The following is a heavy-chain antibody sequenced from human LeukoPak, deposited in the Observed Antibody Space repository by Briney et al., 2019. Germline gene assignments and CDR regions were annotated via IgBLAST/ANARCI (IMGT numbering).Heavy chain of an antibody. CDR1: GFTFNNYA. V-gene: IGHV3-23*01. D-gene: IGHD2-2*01. J-gene: IGHJ4*02. CDR3: ARIGVQDEQYRYFDY. Sequence: PGRSLRLSCAASGFTFNNYAVSWGRQAPGKGLEWVSLNRGRSYYADSVKGRFTISRENAKNTLYLQMSSLRADDTAVYYCARIGVQDEQYRYFDYWGQGTLVTVSS. CDR2: LNRGRS.